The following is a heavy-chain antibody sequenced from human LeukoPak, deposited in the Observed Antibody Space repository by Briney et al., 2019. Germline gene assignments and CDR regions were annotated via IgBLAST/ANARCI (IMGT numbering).Heavy chain of an antibody. J-gene: IGHJ4*02. CDR2: ISSSSSYI. V-gene: IGHV3-21*01. D-gene: IGHD1-26*01. CDR1: GFTFSSYS. Sequence: GGSLRFSCAASGFTFSSYSMNWVRQAPGKGLEWVSSISSSSSYIYYADSVKGRFTISRDNAKNSLYLQMNSLRAEDTAVYYCARGTRSGSYYPIDYWGQGTLVTVSS. CDR3: ARGTRSGSYYPIDY.